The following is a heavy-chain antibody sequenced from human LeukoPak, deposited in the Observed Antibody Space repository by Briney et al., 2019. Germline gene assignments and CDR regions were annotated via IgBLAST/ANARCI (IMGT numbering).Heavy chain of an antibody. CDR3: ARALIGRDAFDI. Sequence: ASVKVSCKASGYTSTSYDINWVRQATGQGLEWMGWMNPNSGNTGYAQKFQGRVTITRNTSISTAYMELSSLRSDDTAVYYCARALIGRDAFDIWGQGTVVTVSS. J-gene: IGHJ3*02. CDR2: MNPNSGNT. D-gene: IGHD2-21*01. CDR1: GYTSTSYD. V-gene: IGHV1-8*03.